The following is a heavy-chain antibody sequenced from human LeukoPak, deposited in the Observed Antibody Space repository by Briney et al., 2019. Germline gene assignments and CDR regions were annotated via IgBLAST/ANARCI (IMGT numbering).Heavy chain of an antibody. V-gene: IGHV4-39*07. CDR3: ARHIVGAISFDY. Sequence: SETLSLTCSVSGGSIGRGSYYWGWIRQSPGKGLEWIGSIYYSGSTNYNPSLKSRVTISVDTSKNQFSLKLSSVTAADTAVYYCARHIVGAISFDYWGQGTLVTVSS. J-gene: IGHJ4*02. D-gene: IGHD1-26*01. CDR1: GGSIGRGSYY. CDR2: IYYSGST.